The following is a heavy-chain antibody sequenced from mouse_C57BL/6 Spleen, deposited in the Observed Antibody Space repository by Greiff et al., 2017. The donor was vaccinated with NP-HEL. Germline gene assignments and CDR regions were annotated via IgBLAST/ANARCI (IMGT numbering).Heavy chain of an antibody. CDR3: TTPITTVVAPAMDY. J-gene: IGHJ4*01. CDR2: IDPEDGDT. Sequence: VQLKESGAELVRPGASVKLSCTASGFNIKDYYMHWVKQRPEQGLEWIGRIDPEDGDTEYAPKFQGKATMTADTSSNTAYLQLSSLTSEDTAVYYCTTPITTVVAPAMDYWGQGTSVTVSS. V-gene: IGHV14-1*01. CDR1: GFNIKDYY. D-gene: IGHD1-1*01.